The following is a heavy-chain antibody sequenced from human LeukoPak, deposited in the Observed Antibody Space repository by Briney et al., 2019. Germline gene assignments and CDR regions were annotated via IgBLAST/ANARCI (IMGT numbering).Heavy chain of an antibody. D-gene: IGHD1-7*01. CDR3: ARDQGITGTTGRYYYYMDV. V-gene: IGHV1-18*01. Sequence: ASVKVSCKASGYTFTSYGISWVRQAPGQGLEWMGLISAYNGNTNYAQKLQGRVTMTTDTSTSTAYMELRSLRSDDTAVYYCARDQGITGTTGRYYYYMDVWGKGTTVTVSS. J-gene: IGHJ6*03. CDR2: ISAYNGNT. CDR1: GYTFTSYG.